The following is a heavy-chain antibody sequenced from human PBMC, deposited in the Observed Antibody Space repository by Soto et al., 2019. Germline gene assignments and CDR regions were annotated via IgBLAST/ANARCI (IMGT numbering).Heavy chain of an antibody. CDR2: ISGSGGST. Sequence: EVQLLESGGGLVQPGGSLRLSCAASGFTFSSYAMSWVRQAPGKGLEWVSAISGSGGSTYYADSVKGRFTISRDNSKNQPELQIDSLRAEDTAVYYCAKDLEYSSSPEDYWGQGTLVTVSS. D-gene: IGHD6-6*01. CDR1: GFTFSSYA. J-gene: IGHJ4*02. CDR3: AKDLEYSSSPEDY. V-gene: IGHV3-23*01.